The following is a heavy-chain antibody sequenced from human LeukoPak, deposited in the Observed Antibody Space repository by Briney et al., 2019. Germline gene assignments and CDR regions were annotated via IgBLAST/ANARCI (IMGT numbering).Heavy chain of an antibody. CDR2: IYPGDSDT. CDR1: GYSFTSYW. J-gene: IGHJ4*02. D-gene: IGHD3-10*01. V-gene: IGHV5-51*01. CDR3: ARHSGERLWFGAPGD. Sequence: GESLKISCKGSGYSFTSYWIGWVRQMPGRGLEWMGIIYPGDSDTRYSPSFQGQVTISADKSISTAYLQWSSLKASDTAMYYCARHSGERLWFGAPGDWGQGTLVTVSS.